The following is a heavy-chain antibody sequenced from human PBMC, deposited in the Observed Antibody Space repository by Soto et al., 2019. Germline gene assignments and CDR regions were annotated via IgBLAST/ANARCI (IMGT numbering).Heavy chain of an antibody. Sequence: PGGSLRLSCAASGFTFSSYGMHWVRQAPGKGLEWVAVISYDGSNKYYADSVKGRFTISRDNSKNTLYLQMNSLRAEDTAVYYCGRGLPTTGFDYWGQGILVTVSS. CDR1: GFTFSSYG. CDR3: GRGLPTTGFDY. D-gene: IGHD5-12*01. J-gene: IGHJ4*02. CDR2: ISYDGSNK. V-gene: IGHV3-30*03.